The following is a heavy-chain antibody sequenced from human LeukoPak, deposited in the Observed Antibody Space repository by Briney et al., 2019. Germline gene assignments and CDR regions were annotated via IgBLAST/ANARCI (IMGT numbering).Heavy chain of an antibody. CDR2: ISHDGSNT. J-gene: IGHJ4*02. V-gene: IGHV3-30*04. D-gene: IGHD2-2*01. CDR1: GFTFNYYA. Sequence: GRSLRLSCAASGFTFNYYAMHWVCQAPGKGLEWVAVISHDGSNTYYADSVKGRFTISRDNSKDTLYLQVSSLRAEDTAFYYCARDDRLYCSTTSCYLGTFDYWGRGTLVTVSS. CDR3: ARDDRLYCSTTSCYLGTFDY.